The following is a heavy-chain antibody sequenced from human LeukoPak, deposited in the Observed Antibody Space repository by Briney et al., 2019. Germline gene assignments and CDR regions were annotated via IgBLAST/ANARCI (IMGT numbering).Heavy chain of an antibody. V-gene: IGHV1-2*02. Sequence: ASVKLSCTSSGYTFTGYYMHWVRQPPGQGLEWMGWINPNSGGTNYAQKFQGRVTMTGDTSISTAYMELSRLRSDDTAVYYCARDLSLAVPVQGYWGAGNLVTVSP. CDR2: INPNSGGT. D-gene: IGHD6-19*01. CDR1: GYTFTGYY. J-gene: IGHJ4*02. CDR3: ARDLSLAVPVQGY.